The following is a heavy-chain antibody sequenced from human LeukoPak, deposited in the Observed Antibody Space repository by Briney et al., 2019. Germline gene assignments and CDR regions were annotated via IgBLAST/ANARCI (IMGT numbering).Heavy chain of an antibody. V-gene: IGHV3-30-3*01. CDR3: ARDRGQWLVLYYFDY. D-gene: IGHD6-19*01. CDR1: GVTFSSYA. CDR2: ISYDGSNK. J-gene: IGHJ4*02. Sequence: GGSLRLSCAASGVTFSSYAMHWVRQAPGKGLEWVAVISYDGSNKYYADSVKGRFTISRDNSKNTLYLQMNSLRAEDTAVYYCARDRGQWLVLYYFDYWGQGTLVTVSS.